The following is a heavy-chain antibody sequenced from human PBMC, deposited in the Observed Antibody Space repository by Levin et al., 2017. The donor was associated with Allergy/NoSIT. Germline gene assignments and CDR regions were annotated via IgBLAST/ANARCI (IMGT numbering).Heavy chain of an antibody. CDR2: IYHSGST. V-gene: IGHV4-30-2*01. CDR1: GGSISSGGYS. CDR3: ARAHWKQDYYGMDV. D-gene: IGHD1-1*01. J-gene: IGHJ6*02. Sequence: SQTLSLTCAVSGGSISSGGYSWSWIRQPPGKGLEWIGYIYHSGSTYYNPSLKSRVTISVDRSKNQFSLKLSSVTAADTAVYYCARAHWKQDYYGMDVWGQGTTVTVSS.